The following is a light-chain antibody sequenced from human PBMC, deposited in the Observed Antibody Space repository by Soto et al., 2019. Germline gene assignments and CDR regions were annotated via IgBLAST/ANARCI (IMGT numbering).Light chain of an antibody. Sequence: DIQLTQSPSFLSASVGDRVTITCRASQGIGKDLGWYQQKPGKAPKRLIHDASSLESGVPSRFSGSGSGTEFTLTISSLQPEDLATYYCLQHNSLLTFGGGTKVDIK. CDR2: DAS. CDR1: QGIGKD. J-gene: IGKJ4*01. V-gene: IGKV1-17*01. CDR3: LQHNSLLT.